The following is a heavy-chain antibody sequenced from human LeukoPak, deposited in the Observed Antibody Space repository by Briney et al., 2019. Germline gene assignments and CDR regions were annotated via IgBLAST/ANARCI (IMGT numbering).Heavy chain of an antibody. Sequence: VGSLRLSCAVSGFTFSSYSTNWVRQAPEKGLEWISSISSSSSYIYYADSVKGRFTISRDNAKNSLYLQMNSLRAEDTAVYYCARDSGSPQDAFDIWGQGTMVTVSS. CDR3: ARDSGSPQDAFDI. V-gene: IGHV3-21*01. CDR2: ISSSSSYI. CDR1: GFTFSSYS. D-gene: IGHD6-13*01. J-gene: IGHJ3*02.